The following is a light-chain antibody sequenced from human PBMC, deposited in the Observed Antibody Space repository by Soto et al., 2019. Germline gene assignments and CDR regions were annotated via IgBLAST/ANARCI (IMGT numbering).Light chain of an antibody. CDR3: QQYNSYWGT. CDR2: DAS. Sequence: AIRMTQSPSSFSASTGDRVTITCRASQGISSYLAWYQQKPGKAPKLLIYDASSLESGVPSRFSGSGSGTEFTLTISSLQPDDFATYYCQQYNSYWGTFGQGTKVDIK. J-gene: IGKJ1*01. CDR1: QGISSY. V-gene: IGKV1-8*01.